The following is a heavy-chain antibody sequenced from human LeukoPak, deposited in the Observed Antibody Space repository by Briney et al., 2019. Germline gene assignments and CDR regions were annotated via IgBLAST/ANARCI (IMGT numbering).Heavy chain of an antibody. CDR1: GYSFASYW. J-gene: IGHJ4*02. D-gene: IGHD3-10*01. V-gene: IGHV5-51*01. CDR2: IYPGDSDT. Sequence: GETLKISGKGSGYSFASYWIGWVGQLPGKGLEWMGIIYPGDSDTRYSPSFQGQVTISADKSSSTAYLQCSSLKASDTAMYYCARLVLVRGVTKYYFDYWGQGPLVTVSS. CDR3: ARLVLVRGVTKYYFDY.